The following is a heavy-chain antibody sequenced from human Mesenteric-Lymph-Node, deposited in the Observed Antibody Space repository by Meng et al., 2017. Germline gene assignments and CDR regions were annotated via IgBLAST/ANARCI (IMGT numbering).Heavy chain of an antibody. J-gene: IGHJ4*02. CDR1: GYTSTSYY. Sequence: ASVKVSCKASGYTSTSYYMHWVRQAPGQGLEWMGIINPSGGSTSYAQKFQGRVTMTTDESTSTAYMELSSLRSEDTAVYYCARDSYSGYDTYHYFAYWGQGTLVTVSS. V-gene: IGHV1-46*01. CDR2: INPSGGST. D-gene: IGHD5-12*01. CDR3: ARDSYSGYDTYHYFAY.